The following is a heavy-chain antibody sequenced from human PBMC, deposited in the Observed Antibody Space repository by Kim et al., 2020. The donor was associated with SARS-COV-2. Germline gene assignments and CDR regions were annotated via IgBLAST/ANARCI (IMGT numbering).Heavy chain of an antibody. D-gene: IGHD1-26*01. CDR2: ISYDGSNK. CDR1: GFTFSSYG. Sequence: GGSLRLSCAASGFTFSSYGMHWVRQAPGKGLEWVAVISYDGSNKYYADSVKGRFTISRDKSKNTLYLQMNSLRAEDTAVYYCAKPQVTYSGSYYVNAFVSWGLGTMVTVSS. J-gene: IGHJ3*01. CDR3: AKPQVTYSGSYYVNAFVS. V-gene: IGHV3-30*18.